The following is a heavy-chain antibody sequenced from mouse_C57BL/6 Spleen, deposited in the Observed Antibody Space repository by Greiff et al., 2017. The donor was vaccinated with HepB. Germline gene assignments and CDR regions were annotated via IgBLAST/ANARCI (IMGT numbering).Heavy chain of an antibody. D-gene: IGHD1-1*01. J-gene: IGHJ2*01. Sequence: QVHVKQSGAELVKPGASVKLSCKASGYTFTSYWMHWVKQRPGQGLEWIGMIHPNSGSTNYNEKFKSKATLTVDKSSSTAYMQLSSLTSEDSAVYYCARYYYGYYLDYWGQGTTLTVSS. V-gene: IGHV1-64*01. CDR1: GYTFTSYW. CDR2: IHPNSGST. CDR3: ARYYYGYYLDY.